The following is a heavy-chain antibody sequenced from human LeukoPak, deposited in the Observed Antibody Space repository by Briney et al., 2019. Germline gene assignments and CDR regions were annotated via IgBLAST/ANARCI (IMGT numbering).Heavy chain of an antibody. Sequence: GGSLRLSCTGSGFTFGDCAMSWVRQAPGKGLEWVGFIRSKVNGGTTEYAASVKGRFTISRDDSKSIAYLQMNSLKTEDTAVYYCTRVKYYYDSSGYYPFDYWGRGTLVTVSS. CDR2: IRSKVNGGTT. V-gene: IGHV3-49*04. CDR1: GFTFGDCA. CDR3: TRVKYYYDSSGYYPFDY. D-gene: IGHD3-22*01. J-gene: IGHJ4*02.